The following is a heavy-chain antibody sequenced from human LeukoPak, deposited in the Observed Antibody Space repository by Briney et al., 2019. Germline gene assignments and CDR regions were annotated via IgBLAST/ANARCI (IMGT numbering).Heavy chain of an antibody. V-gene: IGHV4-39*07. D-gene: IGHD5-12*01. Sequence: PSETLSLTCTVSGGSISSSSFYWGWIRQPPGKGLGWIGSIYYSGSTYYNPSLKSRVTISVDRSKNQFSLKLSSVTAADTAVYYCARDRDGYNSRYFDLWGRGTLVTVSS. CDR1: GGSISSSSFY. J-gene: IGHJ2*01. CDR2: IYYSGST. CDR3: ARDRDGYNSRYFDL.